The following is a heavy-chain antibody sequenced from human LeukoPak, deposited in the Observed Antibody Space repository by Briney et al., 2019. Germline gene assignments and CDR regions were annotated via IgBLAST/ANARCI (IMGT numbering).Heavy chain of an antibody. CDR1: GFAFSSYG. J-gene: IGHJ4*02. V-gene: IGHV3-33*01. Sequence: AGRSLRLSCAASGFAFSSYGMHWVRQAPGKGLEWVALIGYDGTNECYADSVKGRFTISRDNSKNTLYLQMKSLRAEDTAVYYCARDFYCSRTSCYAPSFDYWGQGTLVTVSS. CDR3: ARDFYCSRTSCYAPSFDY. CDR2: IGYDGTNE. D-gene: IGHD2-2*01.